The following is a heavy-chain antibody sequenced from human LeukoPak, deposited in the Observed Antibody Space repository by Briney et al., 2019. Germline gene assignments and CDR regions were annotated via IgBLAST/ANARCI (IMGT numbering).Heavy chain of an antibody. V-gene: IGHV4-59*01. CDR3: ARVGPLLRYFDWLPYFDY. CDR1: GGSISSYY. D-gene: IGHD3-9*01. Sequence: SETLSLTCTVSGGSISSYYWSWIRQPPGKGLEWIWYIYYSGSTNYNPSLKSRVTISVDTYKNQFSLKLSSVTAADTAVYYCARVGPLLRYFDWLPYFDYWGQGTLVTVSS. CDR2: IYYSGST. J-gene: IGHJ4*02.